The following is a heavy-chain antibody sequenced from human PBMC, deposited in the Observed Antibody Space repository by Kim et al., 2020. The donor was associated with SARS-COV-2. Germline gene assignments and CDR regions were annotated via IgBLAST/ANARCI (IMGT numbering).Heavy chain of an antibody. Sequence: VRFTISRDNSKNTLYLQMNSLRAEDTAVYYCARAAAMGRFLHYYYYGMDVWGQGTTVTVSS. J-gene: IGHJ6*02. V-gene: IGHV3-53*01. D-gene: IGHD5-18*01. CDR3: ARAAAMGRFLHYYYYGMDV.